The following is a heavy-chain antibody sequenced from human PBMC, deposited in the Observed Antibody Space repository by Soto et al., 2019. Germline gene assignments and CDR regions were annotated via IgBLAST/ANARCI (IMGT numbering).Heavy chain of an antibody. J-gene: IGHJ5*02. Sequence: PGGSLRLSCVGSGFTFSYYEMNGVRQAPGKGLERDAFISHTDRLTHYPDSVRGRFTISRDNAKNSLYLHMTSLRVEDTAVYYCARDTGRASADLWGQGTLVTVSS. V-gene: IGHV3-48*03. D-gene: IGHD6-13*01. CDR3: ARDTGRASADL. CDR1: GFTFSYYE. CDR2: ISHTDRLT.